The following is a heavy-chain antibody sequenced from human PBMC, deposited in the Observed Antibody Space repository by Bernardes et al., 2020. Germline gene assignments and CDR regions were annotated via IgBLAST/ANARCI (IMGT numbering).Heavy chain of an antibody. J-gene: IGHJ6*02. CDR2: ISSSSSTI. V-gene: IGHV3-48*01. CDR3: ARVIRGSYYASYYYYYGMDV. Sequence: GGSLRLSCAASGFTFSSYSMNWVRQAPGKGLEWVSYISSSSSTIYYADSVKGRFTISRDNAKNSLYLQMNSLRAEDTAVYYCARVIRGSYYASYYYYYGMDVWGQGTTVTVSS. D-gene: IGHD1-26*01. CDR1: GFTFSSYS.